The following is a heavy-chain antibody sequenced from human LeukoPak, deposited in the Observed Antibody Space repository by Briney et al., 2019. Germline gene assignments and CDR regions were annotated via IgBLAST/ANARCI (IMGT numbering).Heavy chain of an antibody. CDR2: INHSGST. D-gene: IGHD3-9*01. CDR1: GGSFSGYY. CDR3: ARQRNILTGYYRRNGFDP. J-gene: IGHJ5*02. V-gene: IGHV4-34*01. Sequence: PSETLSLTCAVYGGSFSGYYWSWIRQPPGKGLEWIGEINHSGSTNYNPSLKSRVTISVDTSKNQFSLKLSSVTAADTAVYYCARQRNILTGYYRRNGFDPWARGTLVTVSS.